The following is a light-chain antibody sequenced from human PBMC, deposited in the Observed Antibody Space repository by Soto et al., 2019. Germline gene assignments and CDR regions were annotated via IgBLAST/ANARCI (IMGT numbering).Light chain of an antibody. CDR3: QQSYSTSRA. CDR2: AAS. Sequence: DIQMTQSPSSLSASVGDRVTITCRASQSISSYLNWYQQKPGKAPKLLIYAASSLQSGVPSRFSGSGSGTDFTLTISSLQPEEFATYYCQQSYSTSRAFGQGTKVDIK. J-gene: IGKJ1*01. V-gene: IGKV1-39*01. CDR1: QSISSY.